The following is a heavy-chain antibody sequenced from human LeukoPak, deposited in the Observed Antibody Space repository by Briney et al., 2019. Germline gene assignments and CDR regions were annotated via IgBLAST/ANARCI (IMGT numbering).Heavy chain of an antibody. Sequence: QPGGSLRLSCAASGFTFDDYAMHWVRQAPGKGLEWVSLISWDGGSTYYADSVKGRFTISRDNSKNSLYLQMNRLRAEDTAVYYCARDFSRDDFWSGYSDYWGQGTLVTVSS. D-gene: IGHD3-3*01. V-gene: IGHV3-43D*03. J-gene: IGHJ4*02. CDR1: GFTFDDYA. CDR3: ARDFSRDDFWSGYSDY. CDR2: ISWDGGST.